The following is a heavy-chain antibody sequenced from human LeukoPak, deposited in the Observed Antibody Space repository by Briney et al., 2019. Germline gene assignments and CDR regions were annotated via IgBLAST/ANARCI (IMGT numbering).Heavy chain of an antibody. CDR1: GYTFINYY. V-gene: IGHV1-46*01. Sequence: ASVKVSCKASGYTFINYYMHWVRQAPGQGLEWMGIINPSGGTTSYAQKFRGRVTMTWDTSTSTVYMDLTSLRSDDTAVYYCGREADGGHHDYRGQGTLVTVSS. CDR3: GREADGGHHDY. J-gene: IGHJ4*02. CDR2: INPSGGTT. D-gene: IGHD2-15*01.